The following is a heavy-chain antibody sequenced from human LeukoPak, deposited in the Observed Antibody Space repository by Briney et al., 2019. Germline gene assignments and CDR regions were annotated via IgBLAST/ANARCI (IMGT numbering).Heavy chain of an antibody. J-gene: IGHJ4*02. Sequence: GGSLRLSCGASGFTFSNYGMLWVRQAPGKGLEWISVIYNGGSTHYADSVKGRFASSRDNSKNTLYLQMDSLRAEDTAIYYCARVYGSSYYFDYWGQGTLVTVSS. CDR2: IYNGGST. CDR3: ARVYGSSYYFDY. D-gene: IGHD2-15*01. V-gene: IGHV3-66*01. CDR1: GFTFSNYG.